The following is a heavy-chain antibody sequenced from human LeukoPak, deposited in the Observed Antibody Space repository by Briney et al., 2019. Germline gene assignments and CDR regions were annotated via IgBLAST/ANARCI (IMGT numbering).Heavy chain of an antibody. J-gene: IGHJ4*02. CDR1: GYTFTSYG. CDR2: ISAYNGNT. V-gene: IGHV1-18*01. Sequence: ASVKVSCKASGYTFTSYGISWVRQAPGQGLEWMGWISAYNGNTNYAQKLQGRVTMTTDTSTSTAYMELRSLRSDDTAVYYCAREARYSSSWYSMVWGQGTLSPSPQ. CDR3: AREARYSSSWYSMV. D-gene: IGHD6-13*01.